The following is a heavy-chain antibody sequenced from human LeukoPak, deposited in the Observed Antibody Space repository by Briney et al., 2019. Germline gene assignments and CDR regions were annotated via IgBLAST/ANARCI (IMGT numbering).Heavy chain of an antibody. D-gene: IGHD2-2*01. Sequence: GGSLRLSCAASGFTFSSYAMSWVRQAPGKGLEWVAVIWYDGSNKYYADSVKGRFTISRDNSKNTLYLQMNSLRAEDTAVYYCARGHGEYCSSTSCYFGYWGQGTLVTVSS. CDR1: GFTFSSYA. CDR3: ARGHGEYCSSTSCYFGY. CDR2: IWYDGSNK. J-gene: IGHJ4*02. V-gene: IGHV3-33*08.